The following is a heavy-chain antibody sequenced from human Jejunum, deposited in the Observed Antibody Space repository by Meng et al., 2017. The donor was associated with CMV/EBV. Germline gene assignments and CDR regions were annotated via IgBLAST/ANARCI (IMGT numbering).Heavy chain of an antibody. Sequence: INWDRQATGQGLESMGWVNPNSGNTGYGQKFQGRVTMTSDTSISTDYMELSSLRSEDTVVYYCARAPSYSSGSESFYNTRYNWFDPWGQGTLVIVSS. V-gene: IGHV1-8*01. J-gene: IGHJ5*02. CDR3: ARAPSYSSGSESFYNTRYNWFDP. CDR2: VNPNSGNT. D-gene: IGHD3-10*01.